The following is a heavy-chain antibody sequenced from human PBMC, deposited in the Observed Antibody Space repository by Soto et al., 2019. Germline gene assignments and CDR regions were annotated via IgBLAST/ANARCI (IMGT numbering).Heavy chain of an antibody. CDR2: MYSGGST. J-gene: IGHJ6*02. D-gene: IGHD3-10*01. V-gene: IGHV3-53*01. Sequence: EVQLVESGGGLIQPGGSLRLSCAASGLTVSSNYMSWVRQAPGKGLDWVSVMYSGGSTYYADSVKGRFTISRDSSKNTLYLQRNSLKAEHTAVYHCPLPTMAHNAQYYYGMDVWGQGTTVPVSS. CDR3: PLPTMAHNAQYYYGMDV. CDR1: GLTVSSNY.